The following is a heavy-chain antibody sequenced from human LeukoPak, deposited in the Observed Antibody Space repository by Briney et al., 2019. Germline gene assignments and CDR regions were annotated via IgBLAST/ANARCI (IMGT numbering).Heavy chain of an antibody. CDR1: GFTFSSYS. CDR2: ISSSSSYI. Sequence: GGSLRLSCAASGFTFSSYSMNWVRQAPGKGLEWVSSISSSSSYIYYADSVKGRFTISRDNAKNSLYLQMNSLRAEDTAVYYCASDRHDYGDLPLDYWGQGTLVTVSS. J-gene: IGHJ4*02. V-gene: IGHV3-21*01. CDR3: ASDRHDYGDLPLDY. D-gene: IGHD4-17*01.